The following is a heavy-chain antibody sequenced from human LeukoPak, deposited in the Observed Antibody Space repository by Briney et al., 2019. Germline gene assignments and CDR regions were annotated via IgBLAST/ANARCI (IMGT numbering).Heavy chain of an antibody. CDR3: MTKVIRGTSGDDYDD. Sequence: HPGGSLRLSCAASGVTFSRYGVHWVRQAPGKGLEWVALISSDGNDKLYGDSVKGRFTISRDDSKSTLYLQMNSLRPEDTAVYYCMTKVIRGTSGDDYDDWGQGTLVTVSS. V-gene: IGHV3-30*03. D-gene: IGHD5-12*01. CDR2: ISSDGNDK. CDR1: GVTFSRYG. J-gene: IGHJ4*02.